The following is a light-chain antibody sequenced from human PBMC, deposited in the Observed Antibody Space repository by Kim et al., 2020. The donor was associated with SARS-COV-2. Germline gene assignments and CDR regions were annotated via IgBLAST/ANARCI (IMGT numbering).Light chain of an antibody. V-gene: IGLV1-40*01. CDR1: SSNIGAGYD. J-gene: IGLJ3*02. CDR2: GNS. CDR3: QSYDSSLSGWV. Sequence: QRVTISCTGSSSNIGAGYDVHWYRQRPGTAPKLLIYGNSNRPSGVPDRFSGSKSGTSASLAITGLQAEDEADYYCQSYDSSLSGWVFGGGTQLTVL.